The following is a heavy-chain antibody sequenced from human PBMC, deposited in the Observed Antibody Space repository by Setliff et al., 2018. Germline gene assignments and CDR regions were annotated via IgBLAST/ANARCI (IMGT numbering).Heavy chain of an antibody. J-gene: IGHJ6*03. CDR2: TIPIFGTT. Sequence: GASVKVSCKASGGTFSSYGISWVRLAPGQGLEWMGGTIPIFGTTNYAQKFQGRVTIITDESTSTAYMELSSLTSADTAVYYCAREGVDSRSSTDYRYYMDVWGKGTTVTVSS. V-gene: IGHV1-69*05. D-gene: IGHD3-22*01. CDR3: AREGVDSRSSTDYRYYMDV. CDR1: GGTFSSYG.